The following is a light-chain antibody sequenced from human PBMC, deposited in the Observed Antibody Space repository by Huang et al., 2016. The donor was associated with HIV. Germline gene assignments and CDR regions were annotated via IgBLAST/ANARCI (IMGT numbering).Light chain of an antibody. CDR3: QQYNNWPLT. CDR1: QTVSNN. J-gene: IGKJ4*01. CDR2: GAS. Sequence: EIVMTQSPGTLSVSPGKRATLSCRARQTVSNNLAWYQQKPGQSPRLVIYGASTRATGIPARFSGSGSGTEFTLTISSLQSEDFAVYYCQQYNNWPLTFGGGTKVEIK. V-gene: IGKV3-15*01.